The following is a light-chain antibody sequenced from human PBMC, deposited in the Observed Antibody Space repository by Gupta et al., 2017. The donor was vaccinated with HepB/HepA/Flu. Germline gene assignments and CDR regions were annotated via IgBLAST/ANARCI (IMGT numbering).Light chain of an antibody. V-gene: IGLV2-14*01. J-gene: IGLJ2*01. CDR3: HSYTSSSTRGV. CDR1: SSDVGGYNY. CDR2: EVS. Sequence: QSALTQPASVSGSPGQSITISCTGTSSDVGGYNYVSWYQHNPGQAPKLMIYEVSNRPSGVSNRFAGSKSGNTASLTIAGLQAEEEADYYCHSYTSSSTRGVFGGGTKITVL.